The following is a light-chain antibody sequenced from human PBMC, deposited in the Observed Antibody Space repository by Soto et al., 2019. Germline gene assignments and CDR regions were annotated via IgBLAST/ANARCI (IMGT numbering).Light chain of an antibody. Sequence: QPVLTQPPSASGTPGQRVTISCSGSSSNVGGNTINWYQHLPGTAPKLLMYSDNQRPSGVPDRFSGSKSGTSASLAISRLQSDDEADYFSASWDDSLNGPVFGGGTKVTVL. V-gene: IGLV1-44*01. J-gene: IGLJ3*02. CDR3: ASWDDSLNGPV. CDR1: SSNVGGNT. CDR2: SDN.